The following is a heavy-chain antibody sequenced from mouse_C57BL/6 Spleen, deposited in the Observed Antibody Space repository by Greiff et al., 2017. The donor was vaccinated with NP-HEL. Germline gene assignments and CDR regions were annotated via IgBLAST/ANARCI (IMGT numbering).Heavy chain of an antibody. J-gene: IGHJ2*01. V-gene: IGHV1-26*01. D-gene: IGHD2-5*01. Sequence: EVQLQQSGPELVKPGASVKISCKASGYTFTDYYMNWVKQSHGKSLEWIGDINPNNGGTSYNQKFKGKATLTVDKSSSTAYMELRSLTSEDSAVYYCARVYYSNYEGKYYFDYWGQGTTLTVSS. CDR1: GYTFTDYY. CDR3: ARVYYSNYEGKYYFDY. CDR2: INPNNGGT.